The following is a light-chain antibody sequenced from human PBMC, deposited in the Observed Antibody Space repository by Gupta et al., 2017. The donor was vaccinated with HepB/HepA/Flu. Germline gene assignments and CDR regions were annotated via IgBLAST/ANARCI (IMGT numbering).Light chain of an antibody. CDR3: CSYAGANSLWV. J-gene: IGLJ3*02. CDR1: SSDVGSHNL. V-gene: IGLV2-23*02. CDR2: EIT. Sequence: QSALTQPASVSGSPGQSITISCTGTSSDVGSHNLVSWYQQYPGKAPKLMIFEITKRPSGVSDRFSGSKSANTASLTISGLQAEDEADYYCCSYAGANSLWVFGGGTKLTVL.